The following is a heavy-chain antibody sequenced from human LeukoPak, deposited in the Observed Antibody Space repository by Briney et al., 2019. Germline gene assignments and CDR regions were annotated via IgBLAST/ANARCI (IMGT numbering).Heavy chain of an antibody. CDR2: INAGNGNT. CDR3: ATDHTDFGYPDAFDI. D-gene: IGHD3-16*01. J-gene: IGHJ3*02. CDR1: GYTFTSYA. V-gene: IGHV1-3*01. Sequence: ASVKVSCKASGYTFTSYAMHWVRQAPGQRLEWMGWINAGNGNTKYSQKFQGRVTMTEDTSTDTAYMELSSLRSEDTAVYYCATDHTDFGYPDAFDIWGQGTMVTVSS.